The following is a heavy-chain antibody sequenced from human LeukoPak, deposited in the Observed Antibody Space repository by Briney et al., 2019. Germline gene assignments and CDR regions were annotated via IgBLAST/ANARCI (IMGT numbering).Heavy chain of an antibody. D-gene: IGHD1-20*01. J-gene: IGHJ4*02. CDR3: AITGNPATGDY. V-gene: IGHV3-53*01. CDR1: GFTVSNSY. Sequence: GGSLRLSCAASGFTVSNSYMSWVRQAPGKGLEWVSVIYSGGYTYYADSAKGRFTISRDNSKNTLYLQMSSLRAEDTAVYYCAITGNPATGDYWGQGTLVTVSS. CDR2: IYSGGYT.